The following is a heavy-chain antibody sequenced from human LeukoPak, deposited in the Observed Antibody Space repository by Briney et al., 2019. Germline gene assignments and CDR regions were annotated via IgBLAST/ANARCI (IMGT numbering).Heavy chain of an antibody. D-gene: IGHD2-15*01. Sequence: SETLSLTCTVSGGSISSSSYYWGWIRQPPGKGLEWIGSIYYSGSTYYNPSLKSRVTISVDTSKNQFSLKLSSVTAADTAVYYCAKAPVTSCRGAFCYPFDYWGQGTLVTVSS. CDR2: IYYSGST. J-gene: IGHJ4*02. CDR3: AKAPVTSCRGAFCYPFDY. CDR1: GGSISSSSYY. V-gene: IGHV4-39*07.